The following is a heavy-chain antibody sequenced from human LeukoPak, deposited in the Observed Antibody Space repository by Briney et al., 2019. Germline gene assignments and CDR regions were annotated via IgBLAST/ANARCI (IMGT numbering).Heavy chain of an antibody. CDR3: ARVAVAGNDFDY. CDR1: RFTFSNYD. D-gene: IGHD6-19*01. V-gene: IGHV3-30*02. J-gene: IGHJ4*02. Sequence: GGSLRLSCAGSRFTFSNYDIWWIRQAPGKGLEWVAFIHYDGNNKYYAESVKGRFTISRDNAKNSLYLQMNSLRAEDTAVYYCARVAVAGNDFDYWGQGTLVTVSS. CDR2: IHYDGNNK.